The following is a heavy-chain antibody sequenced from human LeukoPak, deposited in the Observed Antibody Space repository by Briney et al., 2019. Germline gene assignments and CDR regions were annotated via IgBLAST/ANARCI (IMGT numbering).Heavy chain of an antibody. CDR2: ISAYNGNT. CDR1: GGTFSSYG. CDR3: ARSYYYGSGSYKS. J-gene: IGHJ5*02. V-gene: IGHV1-18*01. Sequence: GSSVKVSCKASGGTFSSYGISWVRQAPGQGLEWMGWISAYNGNTNYAQKLQGRVTMTTDTSTSTAYMELRSLRSDDTAVYYCARSYYYGSGSYKSWGQGTLVTVSS. D-gene: IGHD3-10*01.